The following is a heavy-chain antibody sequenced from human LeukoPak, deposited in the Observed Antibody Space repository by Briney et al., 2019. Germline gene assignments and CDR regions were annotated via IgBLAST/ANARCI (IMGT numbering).Heavy chain of an antibody. J-gene: IGHJ4*02. CDR3: ARLDDILKDY. D-gene: IGHD3-9*01. Sequence: SETLSPTCTVSGGSISSSSYYWGWIRQPPGKGLEWIGSIHYSGSTYYNPSLKSRVTISVDTSKNQFSLKLSSVTAADTAVHYYARLDDILKDYWGQGTLVTVSS. CDR1: GGSISSSSYY. V-gene: IGHV4-39*01. CDR2: IHYSGST.